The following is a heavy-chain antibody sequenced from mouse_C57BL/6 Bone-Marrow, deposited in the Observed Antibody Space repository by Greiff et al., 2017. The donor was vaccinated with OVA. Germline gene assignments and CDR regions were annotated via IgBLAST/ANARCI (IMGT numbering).Heavy chain of an antibody. D-gene: IGHD2-3*01. CDR3: ARGGWFVPFDY. CDR2: IYPGDGDT. J-gene: IGHJ2*01. Sequence: VKLQESGPELVKPGASVKISCKASGYAFSSSWMNWVKQRPGKGLEWIGRIYPGDGDTNYNGKFKGKATLTADKSSSTAYMQLSSLTSEDSAVYFCARGGWFVPFDYWGQGTTLTVSS. V-gene: IGHV1-82*01. CDR1: GYAFSSSW.